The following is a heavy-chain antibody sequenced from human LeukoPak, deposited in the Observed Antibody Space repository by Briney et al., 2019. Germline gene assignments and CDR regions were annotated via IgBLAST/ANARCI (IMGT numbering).Heavy chain of an antibody. V-gene: IGHV3-49*03. CDR2: IRNKDYGETT. CDR1: GFNFGYFP. CDR3: SRALRLSGDAFDI. D-gene: IGHD2/OR15-2a*01. Sequence: GGSLRLSRTGSGFNFGYFPMSWFRQAPGKGLEWVAFIRNKDYGETTEYAASVKGRFSISRDDSESIAYLQMSSLKAEDTAVYYCSRALRLSGDAFDIWGQGTMVTVSS. J-gene: IGHJ3*02.